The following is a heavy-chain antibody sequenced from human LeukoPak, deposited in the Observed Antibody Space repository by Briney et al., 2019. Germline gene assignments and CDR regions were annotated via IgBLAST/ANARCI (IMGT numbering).Heavy chain of an antibody. V-gene: IGHV4-59*01. J-gene: IGHJ6*02. CDR2: IYYRGST. CDR3: ARTGKNWETGYGMDV. CDR1: GGSISNYH. Sequence: SETLSLTFTGSGGSISNYHWNLIRRPPGKGLEWNGFIYYRGSTNYNPSLKSRVSISVDTSKNQFSLKLSSVTAADTAVYYCARTGKNWETGYGMDVWGQGTTVTVSS. D-gene: IGHD7-27*01.